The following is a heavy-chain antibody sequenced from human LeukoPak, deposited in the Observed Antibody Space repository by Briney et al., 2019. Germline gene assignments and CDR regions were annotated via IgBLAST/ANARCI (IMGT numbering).Heavy chain of an antibody. CDR3: ARPGIAVAGEFFDY. D-gene: IGHD6-19*01. CDR2: ISSSSSYI. Sequence: GGSLRLSCAASGFTFSSYSMNWVRQAPGKGLEWVSSISSSSSYIYYADSVKGRFTISRDNAKNSLHLQMNSLRAEDTAVYYCARPGIAVAGEFFDYWGQGTLVTVSS. J-gene: IGHJ4*02. CDR1: GFTFSSYS. V-gene: IGHV3-21*01.